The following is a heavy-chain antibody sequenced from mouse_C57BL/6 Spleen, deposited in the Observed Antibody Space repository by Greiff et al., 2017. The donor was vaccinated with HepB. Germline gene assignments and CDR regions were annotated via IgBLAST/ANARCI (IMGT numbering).Heavy chain of an antibody. Sequence: QVQLQQSGAELVRPGASVTLSCKASGYTFTDYEMHWVKQTPVHGLEWIGAIDPETGGTAYNQKFKGKAILTADKPSSTAYMELRSLTSEDSAVYYCTSNGDYGNYDYWGQGTTLTVSS. CDR1: GYTFTDYE. D-gene: IGHD2-1*01. J-gene: IGHJ2*01. CDR2: IDPETGGT. CDR3: TSNGDYGNYDY. V-gene: IGHV1-15*01.